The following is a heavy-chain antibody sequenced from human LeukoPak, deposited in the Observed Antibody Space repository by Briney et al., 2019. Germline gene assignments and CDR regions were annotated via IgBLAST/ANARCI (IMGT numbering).Heavy chain of an antibody. CDR3: ARRPNIAVAGYYFDY. J-gene: IGHJ4*02. CDR2: IYPGDSDT. Sequence: GESLKISCKGSGYSFTSYWIGWVRQMPGKGLEWMGIIYPGDSDTRYSPSFQGQVTISADKSISTAYLQWSSLKASDTAMYYCARRPNIAVAGYYFDYWGQGTLVTVSS. CDR1: GYSFTSYW. V-gene: IGHV5-51*01. D-gene: IGHD6-19*01.